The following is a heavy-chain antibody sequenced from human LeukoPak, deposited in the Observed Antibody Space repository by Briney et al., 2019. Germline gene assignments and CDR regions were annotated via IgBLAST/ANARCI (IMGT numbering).Heavy chain of an antibody. CDR3: ARVGRGSSSEDY. J-gene: IGHJ4*02. Sequence: GGSLRLSCAASGFTFSSYAMSWVRQAPGKGLEWVANIKQDGSEKYYVDSVKGRFTISRDNAKNSLYLQMNSLRAEDTAVYYCARVGRGSSSEDYWGQGTLVTVSS. CDR2: IKQDGSEK. D-gene: IGHD6-13*01. CDR1: GFTFSSYA. V-gene: IGHV3-7*01.